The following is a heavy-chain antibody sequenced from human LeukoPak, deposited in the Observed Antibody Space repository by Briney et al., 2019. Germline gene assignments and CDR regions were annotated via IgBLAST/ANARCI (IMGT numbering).Heavy chain of an antibody. Sequence: GGSLRLSCAASGFTFSSYAMHWVRQAPGQGLEWVAVISYDGSNKYYADSVKGRFTISRDNSKNTLYLQMNSLRAEDTAVYYCARVRERWLQLGWFDPWGQGTLVTVSS. CDR2: ISYDGSNK. J-gene: IGHJ5*02. CDR1: GFTFSSYA. D-gene: IGHD5-24*01. V-gene: IGHV3-30-3*01. CDR3: ARVRERWLQLGWFDP.